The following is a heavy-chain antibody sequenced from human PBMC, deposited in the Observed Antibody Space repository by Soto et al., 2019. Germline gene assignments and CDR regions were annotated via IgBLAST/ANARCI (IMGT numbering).Heavy chain of an antibody. CDR1: GGPISGSSYY. D-gene: IGHD2-2*02. V-gene: IGHV4-39*01. CDR3: ARQYCTSSICYTYFDY. Sequence: SETLSLTCTVSGGPISGSSYYWGWVRQPPGKGLEWIGSIYYSGSTYYNPSLKSRVTISVDTSKNQFSLKLSSVTAADTAVYYCARQYCTSSICYTYFDYWGQGILVTVSS. CDR2: IYYSGST. J-gene: IGHJ4*02.